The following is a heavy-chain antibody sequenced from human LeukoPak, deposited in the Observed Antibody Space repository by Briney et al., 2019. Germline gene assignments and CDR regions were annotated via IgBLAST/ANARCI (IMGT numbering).Heavy chain of an antibody. CDR1: GFTVSSNY. D-gene: IGHD1-26*01. Sequence: GGSLRLSCAASGFTVSSNYMSWVRQAPGKWLEWVSVIYTGGSTYYADSVKGRFTISRDNSKNTPYLQMNSLRAEDTAVYFCARDLKREPFDYWGQGTLDTVSS. V-gene: IGHV3-53*01. CDR2: IYTGGST. J-gene: IGHJ4*02. CDR3: ARDLKREPFDY.